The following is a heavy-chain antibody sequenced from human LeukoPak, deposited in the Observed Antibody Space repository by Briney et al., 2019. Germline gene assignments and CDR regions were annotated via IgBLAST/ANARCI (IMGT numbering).Heavy chain of an antibody. J-gene: IGHJ4*02. CDR1: GYTFTSYG. D-gene: IGHD3-10*01. Sequence: ASVKVSCKASGYTFTSYGISWVRQAPGQGLEWMGWISAYNGNTNYAQKLQGRVTMTTDTSTSTAYMELRSLRSDDTAVYYCARGGEGDVLLWFGELYYWGQGTLVTVSS. V-gene: IGHV1-18*01. CDR3: ARGGEGDVLLWFGELYY. CDR2: ISAYNGNT.